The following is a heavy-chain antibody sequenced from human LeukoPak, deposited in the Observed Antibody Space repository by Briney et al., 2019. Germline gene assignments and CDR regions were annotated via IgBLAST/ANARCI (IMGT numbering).Heavy chain of an antibody. CDR3: ARFPGGAEYRHYYYMDV. J-gene: IGHJ6*03. V-gene: IGHV4-59*01. D-gene: IGHD1-14*01. CDR2: IYYSDST. Sequence: SETLSLTCTVSGGSISNYFWSWIRQPPGKGLECVGYIYYSDSTNYNPSLKSRVTVSVDTSKNQFSLKLSSVTAADTAVYYCARFPGGAEYRHYYYMDVWGKGTTVTVSS. CDR1: GGSISNYF.